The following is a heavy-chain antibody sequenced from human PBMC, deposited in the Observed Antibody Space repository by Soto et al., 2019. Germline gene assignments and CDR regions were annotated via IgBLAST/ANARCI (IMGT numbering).Heavy chain of an antibody. CDR2: ITYNSDTT. Sequence: RRLSCAASGFTFGIYAMTWVRQAPGQGLDWVSSITYNSDTTYYADSVKGRFTISRDNSKNTLYLQMNSLRAEDTAIYYCAKGNSGYYFDYWGLGTLVTVSS. D-gene: IGHD3-22*01. V-gene: IGHV3-23*01. CDR3: AKGNSGYYFDY. J-gene: IGHJ4*02. CDR1: GFTFGIYA.